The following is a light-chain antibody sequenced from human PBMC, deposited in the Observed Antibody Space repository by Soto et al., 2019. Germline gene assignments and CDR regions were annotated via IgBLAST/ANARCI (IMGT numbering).Light chain of an antibody. CDR2: DNS. CDR1: STNIGNNY. J-gene: IGLJ2*01. Sequence: QSVLTQPPSVSGAPGQKVTISCSGSSTNIGNNYVSWYQHLPGTAPKLLIYDNSERPSGIPDRFSRSKSGTSATLGITGLQTGDEADYYCGTWDSSLSAGVFGGGTKLTVL. V-gene: IGLV1-51*01. CDR3: GTWDSSLSAGV.